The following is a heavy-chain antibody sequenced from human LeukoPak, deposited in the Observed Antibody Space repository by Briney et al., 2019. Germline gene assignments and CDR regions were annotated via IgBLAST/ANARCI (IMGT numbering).Heavy chain of an antibody. V-gene: IGHV4-59*12. Sequence: SETLSLTCTVSGGSISSYYWSWLRQPPGKGLEWIGNIYYSGSHNYNPSLKSRVTISVDTSKNQFSPKLSSVTAADTAGYYCGRGLNYGDYLNWFDPWGEGTLVTVSS. CDR2: IYYSGSH. J-gene: IGHJ5*02. D-gene: IGHD4-17*01. CDR1: GGSISSYY. CDR3: GRGLNYGDYLNWFDP.